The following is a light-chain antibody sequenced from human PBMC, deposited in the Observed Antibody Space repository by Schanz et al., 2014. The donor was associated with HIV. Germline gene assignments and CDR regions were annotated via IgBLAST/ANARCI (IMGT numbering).Light chain of an antibody. Sequence: QSVLTQPASMSGSPGQSVTISCTGTSSDLGSYKYVSWYQQHPGKAPKIMIYDVSNRPSGVSNRFSGSKSGNTASLTISGLQAEDEAEYYCTSYTSTNTWVFGGGTKVTVL. CDR1: SSDLGSYKY. CDR3: TSYTSTNTWV. J-gene: IGLJ3*02. V-gene: IGLV2-14*01. CDR2: DVS.